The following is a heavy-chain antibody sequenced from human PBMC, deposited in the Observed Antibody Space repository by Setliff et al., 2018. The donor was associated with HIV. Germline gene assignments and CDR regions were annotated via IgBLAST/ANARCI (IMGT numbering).Heavy chain of an antibody. Sequence: ASVKVSCKASGDIFNNNAINWVRQAPGQGLEWMGWMNPNSGNTGYAQKFQGRVTMTRNTSVNTAYMELSSLRSEDTAVYYCSIDVIGGWLRPMPDYWGPGTLVTVSS. J-gene: IGHJ4*02. V-gene: IGHV1-8*02. CDR1: GDIFNNNA. CDR3: SIDVIGGWLRPMPDY. D-gene: IGHD5-12*01. CDR2: MNPNSGNT.